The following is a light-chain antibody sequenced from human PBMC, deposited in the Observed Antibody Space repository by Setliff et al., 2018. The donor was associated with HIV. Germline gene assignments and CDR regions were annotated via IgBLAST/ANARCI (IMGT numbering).Light chain of an antibody. CDR3: TSSTSSTTLV. CDR2: EVN. V-gene: IGLV2-14*01. J-gene: IGLJ3*02. CDR1: RSDIGAYNY. Sequence: QSALAQPASVSGSPGQSITISCTGTRSDIGAYNYVSWYQQHPSKAPQLLISEVNKRPSGVSNRFSGSRTGNPASLTITVLQAEDESDYYCTSSTSSTTLVFGGGTKVTVL.